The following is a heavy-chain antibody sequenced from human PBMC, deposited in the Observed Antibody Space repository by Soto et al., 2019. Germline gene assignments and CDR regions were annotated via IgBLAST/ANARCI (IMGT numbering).Heavy chain of an antibody. D-gene: IGHD3-16*01. V-gene: IGHV3-30-3*01. CDR2: ISSDVVNY. CDR1: GFTFSSFA. CDR3: ARGGALTPEGLGY. J-gene: IGHJ4*02. Sequence: QVQLVESGGGVVQPGRSLRLSCAASGFTFSSFAMHWVRQAPGKGREWLAVISSDVVNYYYAESVKGRFTISRDNSKNTLDLQMNSLRTEDTAVYYWARGGALTPEGLGYCGQGTLVTVSS.